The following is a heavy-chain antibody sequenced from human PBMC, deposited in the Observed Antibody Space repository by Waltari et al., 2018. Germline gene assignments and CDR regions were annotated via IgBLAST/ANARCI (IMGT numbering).Heavy chain of an antibody. CDR1: GGSFSGYY. D-gene: IGHD5-18*01. V-gene: IGHV4-34*01. CDR3: ARGMVDTAMVPFDY. J-gene: IGHJ4*02. CDR2: INHSGST. Sequence: QVQLQQWGAGLLKPSETLSLPCAVYGGSFSGYYWSWLRPPPGKGLEWIGEINHSGSTNYNPSLKSRVTISVDTSKNQFSLKLSSVTAADTAVYYCARGMVDTAMVPFDYWGQGTLVTVSS.